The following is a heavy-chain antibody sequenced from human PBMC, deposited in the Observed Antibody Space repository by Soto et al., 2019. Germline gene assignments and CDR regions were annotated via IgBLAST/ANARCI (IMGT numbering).Heavy chain of an antibody. CDR1: GFTFDDYA. V-gene: IGHV3-9*01. D-gene: IGHD1-1*01. CDR2: ISGNSGSI. J-gene: IGHJ4*02. CDR3: AKDIRPSPSFLVGERGGAFDY. Sequence: EVQLVESGGGLVQPGRSLRLSCAASGFTFDDYAMHWVRQAPGKGLEWVSGISGNSGSIGYADSVKGRFTISRDNAKNSLYLQMNSLRAEDTALYYCAKDIRPSPSFLVGERGGAFDYWGQGTLVTVSS.